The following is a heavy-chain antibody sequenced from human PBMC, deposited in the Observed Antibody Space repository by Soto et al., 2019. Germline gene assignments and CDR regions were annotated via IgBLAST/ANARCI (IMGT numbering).Heavy chain of an antibody. CDR2: MSHSGGT. Sequence: QVQLQQWGAGLLKPSETLSLTCAVYGGFVSSGSYYWSWTRQPPGKGLEWIGEMSHSGGTHFNPYLKSRVTISVDTSKNQFSLKMSSVTAADTALYYCARVERGTATTVVDAFDIWGPGTMVTVSS. CDR3: ARVERGTATTVVDAFDI. J-gene: IGHJ3*02. D-gene: IGHD1-1*01. CDR1: GGFVSSGSYY. V-gene: IGHV4-34*01.